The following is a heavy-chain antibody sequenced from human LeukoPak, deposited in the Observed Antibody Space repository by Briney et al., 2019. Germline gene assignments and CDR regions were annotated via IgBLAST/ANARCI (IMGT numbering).Heavy chain of an antibody. J-gene: IGHJ4*02. V-gene: IGHV3-23*01. CDR3: ATSLFTSGWYYFDY. D-gene: IGHD6-19*01. Sequence: GGSLRLSCAVSGFTFSTYAMSWVRQAPGKGLEWVSTIGGSGGSTYYADSVKGRFTISRGNSKNTLYLQMNSLRAEDTAVYYCATSLFTSGWYYFDYWGQGTLVTVSS. CDR2: IGGSGGST. CDR1: GFTFSTYA.